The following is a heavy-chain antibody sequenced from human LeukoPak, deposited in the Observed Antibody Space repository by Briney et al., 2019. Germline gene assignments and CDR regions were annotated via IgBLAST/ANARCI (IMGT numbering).Heavy chain of an antibody. V-gene: IGHV3-30*04. CDR3: ARDPVVVMTEADWHFDL. Sequence: QSGGSLRLSCAASGFIIPSYALHWVRQAPGKGLEWVAVISSDGDNKYYADSVKGRFTISRDNSKNTLYVQMNMLRTEDTAVYYCARDPVVVMTEADWHFDLWGRGTPVTVSS. J-gene: IGHJ2*01. D-gene: IGHD2-21*02. CDR1: GFIIPSYA. CDR2: ISSDGDNK.